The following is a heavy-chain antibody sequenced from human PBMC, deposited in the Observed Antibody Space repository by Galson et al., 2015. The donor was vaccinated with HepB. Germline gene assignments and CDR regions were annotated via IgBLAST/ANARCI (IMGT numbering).Heavy chain of an antibody. CDR1: GFTFSNAW. V-gene: IGHV3-15*01. J-gene: IGHJ6*04. CDR2: IKSNTDGGTT. CDR3: TTYYSSLYQLAPEQMDV. D-gene: IGHD2-2*01. Sequence: SLRLSCAASGFTFSNAWMSWVRQAPGKGLEWVGRIKSNTDGGTTDYAAPVKGRFTISRDDSKNTLYLQMNSLKTEDTAVYYCTTYYSSLYQLAPEQMDVWGKGTTVTVSS.